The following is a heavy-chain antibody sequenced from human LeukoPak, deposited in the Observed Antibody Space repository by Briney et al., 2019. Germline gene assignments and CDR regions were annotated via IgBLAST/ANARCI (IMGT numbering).Heavy chain of an antibody. V-gene: IGHV3-23*01. CDR2: TTSSGGAT. CDR3: ARASRGIAVADLLDY. D-gene: IGHD6-19*01. Sequence: GGSLRLSCAASGFTFSSYAMSWVRQAPGKGLEWVSATTSSGGATYYADSVKGRFTISRDNSKTTLYLQMNSLRAEDTAVYYCARASRGIAVADLLDYWGQGTTVTVSS. J-gene: IGHJ4*03. CDR1: GFTFSSYA.